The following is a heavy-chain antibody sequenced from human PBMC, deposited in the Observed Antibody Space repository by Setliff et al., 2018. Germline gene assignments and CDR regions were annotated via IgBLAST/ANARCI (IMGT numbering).Heavy chain of an antibody. CDR3: ARDVWSFDY. CDR1: GLSYSNYW. CDR2: INPHGSEK. Sequence: SLRLSCTASGLSYSNYWVSWVRQAPGKGLEWLASINPHGSEKYYADSVKGRFTISRDNAKNSLSLQMNNLRIEDTAVYYCARDVWSFDYWGQGSLVTVSS. J-gene: IGHJ4*02. D-gene: IGHD3-3*01. V-gene: IGHV3-7*01.